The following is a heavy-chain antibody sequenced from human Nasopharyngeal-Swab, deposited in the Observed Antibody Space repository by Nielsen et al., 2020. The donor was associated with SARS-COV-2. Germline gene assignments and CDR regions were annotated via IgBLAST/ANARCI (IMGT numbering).Heavy chain of an antibody. CDR2: ISSSSSTI. CDR1: GFTFSSYS. J-gene: IGHJ4*02. D-gene: IGHD2-15*01. Sequence: GESLKISCAASGFTFSSYSMNWARQAPGKGLEWVSYISSSSSTIYYADSVKGRFTISRDNAKNSLYLQMNSLRAEDTAVYYCARVGPGVVVVASIDYWGQGTLVTVSS. CDR3: ARVGPGVVVVASIDY. V-gene: IGHV3-48*01.